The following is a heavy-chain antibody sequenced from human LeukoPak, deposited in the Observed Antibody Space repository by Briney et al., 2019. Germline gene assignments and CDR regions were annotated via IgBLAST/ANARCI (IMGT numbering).Heavy chain of an antibody. CDR3: ARRAGEYSHPYDY. J-gene: IGHJ4*02. CDR1: GFTVSSNS. CDR2: IYSGGNT. V-gene: IGHV3-53*01. Sequence: SGGSLRLSCTVSGFTVSSNSMSWVRQAPGKGVEWVSFIYSGGNTHYSDSVKGRFTISRDNSKNTLYLQMNSLRAEDTAVYYCARRAGEYSHPYDYWGQGTLVTVSS. D-gene: IGHD4-17*01.